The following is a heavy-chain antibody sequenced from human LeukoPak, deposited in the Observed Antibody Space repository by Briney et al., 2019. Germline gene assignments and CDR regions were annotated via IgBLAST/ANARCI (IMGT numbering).Heavy chain of an antibody. V-gene: IGHV4-59*01. CDR3: ARGDRAVVAPGEVQMYYFDY. CDR1: GGSISSYY. CDR2: IYYSGST. J-gene: IGHJ4*02. Sequence: SETLSLTCTVSGGSISSYYWSWIRQPPGKGLEWIGYIYYSGSTNYNPSLKSRVTISVDTSKNQFSLKLSSVTAADTAVYYCARGDRAVVAPGEVQMYYFDYWGQGTLVTVSS. D-gene: IGHD2-15*01.